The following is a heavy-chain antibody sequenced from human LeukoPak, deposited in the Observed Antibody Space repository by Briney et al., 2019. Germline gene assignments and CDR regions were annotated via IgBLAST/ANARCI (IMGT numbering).Heavy chain of an antibody. V-gene: IGHV1-8*03. J-gene: IGHJ4*02. D-gene: IGHD1-26*01. CDR1: GYTFTSYD. Sequence: APVKVSCKASGYTFTSYDINWVRQATGQGLEWMGWMNPNSGNTGYAQKFQGRVTITRNTSISTAYMELSSLRSEDTAVYYCAMYSGSYYYFDYWGQGTLVTVSS. CDR3: AMYSGSYYYFDY. CDR2: MNPNSGNT.